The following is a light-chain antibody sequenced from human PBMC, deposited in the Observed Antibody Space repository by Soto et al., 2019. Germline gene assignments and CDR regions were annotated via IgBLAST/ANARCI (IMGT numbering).Light chain of an antibody. CDR1: QTISSW. Sequence: DLQMTQSPSTLSASVGDRVTITCRASQTISSWLAWYQQKPGQAPKLLIYKESSLESGVPSRFSGSGSGTEFTLTISSLQPDDFATYYCQQYNSYITFGPGTKVDIK. CDR2: KES. CDR3: QQYNSYIT. V-gene: IGKV1-5*03. J-gene: IGKJ3*01.